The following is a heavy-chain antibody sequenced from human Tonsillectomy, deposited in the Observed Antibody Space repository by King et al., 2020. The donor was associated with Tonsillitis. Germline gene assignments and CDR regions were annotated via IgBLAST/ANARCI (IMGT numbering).Heavy chain of an antibody. CDR2: RSYDGSNK. J-gene: IGHJ6*02. Sequence: VQLVESGGGVVQPGRSLRLSCVASGFTFSSYGMHWVRQAPGKGLEWVAVRSYDGSNKYYVDSVKGRFTISRDNSKNTLYLQMNSLRAEDTAVYYCAKTDNLYSSGWWDYYYYGMDVWGQGTTVTVSS. V-gene: IGHV3-30*18. CDR3: AKTDNLYSSGWWDYYYYGMDV. CDR1: GFTFSSYG. D-gene: IGHD6-19*01.